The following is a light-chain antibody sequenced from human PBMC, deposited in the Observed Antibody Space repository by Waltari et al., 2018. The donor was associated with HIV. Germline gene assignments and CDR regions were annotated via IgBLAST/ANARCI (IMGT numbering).Light chain of an antibody. CDR1: GSNVGVNF. Sequence: QSVLTQARSASGTPGQRVTLSCSGTGSNVGVNFVSWYQQLPGMAPKLLIYSNNERPSRVPDRFSGSKSGTSASLAISGLRSEDEAVYFCAAWDDSVSGWAFGEGTKVTVL. CDR2: SNN. V-gene: IGLV1-47*01. CDR3: AAWDDSVSGWA. J-gene: IGLJ2*01.